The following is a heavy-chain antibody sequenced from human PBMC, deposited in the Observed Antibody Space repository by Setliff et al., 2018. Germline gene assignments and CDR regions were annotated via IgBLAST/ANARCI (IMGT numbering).Heavy chain of an antibody. V-gene: IGHV3-7*01. CDR3: ARDHIYRGGSWYDYFDS. CDR1: GFTFSTYW. Sequence: PGGSLRLSCTSSGFTFSTYWMSWVRQAPGKGLEWVANIKHDGSEKNYVDSVKGRFTISRDNAENSLYLQMNSLRAEDTAVYYCARDHIYRGGSWYDYFDSWGQGTPVTVSS. CDR2: IKHDGSEK. J-gene: IGHJ4*02. D-gene: IGHD2-15*01.